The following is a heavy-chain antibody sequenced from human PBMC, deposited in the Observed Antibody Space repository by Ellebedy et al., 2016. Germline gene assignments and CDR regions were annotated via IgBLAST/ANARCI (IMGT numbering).Heavy chain of an antibody. J-gene: IGHJ3*02. CDR3: AKDADPDLYYTKYPMGTAFDI. CDR2: LSGSGFST. Sequence: GESLKISCAASGFTFNDYAMSWVRQAPGKGLEWVSSLSGSGFSTYYADSVKGRFTMYRDNSNNTLYLETNSLRAEDTAMYYCAKDADPDLYYTKYPMGTAFDIWGQGTMVTVSS. V-gene: IGHV3-23*01. CDR1: GFTFNDYA. D-gene: IGHD3-3*01.